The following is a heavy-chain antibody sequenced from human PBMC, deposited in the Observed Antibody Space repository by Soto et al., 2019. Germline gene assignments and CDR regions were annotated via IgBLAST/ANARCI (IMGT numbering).Heavy chain of an antibody. Sequence: PSETLSLTGSISGGSISSGGYYWSWIRQHPGKGLEWIGYIYYSGSTYYNPSLKSRVTISVDTSKNQFSLKLSSVTAADTAVYYCARECSSTSCSVYYYYGMDVWGQGTTVTVSS. V-gene: IGHV4-31*03. CDR1: GGSISSGGYY. CDR2: IYYSGST. CDR3: ARECSSTSCSVYYYYGMDV. J-gene: IGHJ6*02. D-gene: IGHD2-2*01.